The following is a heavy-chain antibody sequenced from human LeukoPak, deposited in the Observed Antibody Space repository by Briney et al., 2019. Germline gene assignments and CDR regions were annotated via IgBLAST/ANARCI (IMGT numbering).Heavy chain of an antibody. CDR3: AKDFDGYSYGFLDY. V-gene: IGHV3-30*02. J-gene: IGHJ4*02. CDR2: IRYDGSNK. D-gene: IGHD5-18*01. Sequence: GGSLRLSGTASGFTFSSYGMHWVRQAPGKGLEWVAFIRYDGSNKYYADSVKGRLTISRDNSKNTLYLQMNSLRAEDTAVYHCAKDFDGYSYGFLDYWGQGTLVTVSS. CDR1: GFTFSSYG.